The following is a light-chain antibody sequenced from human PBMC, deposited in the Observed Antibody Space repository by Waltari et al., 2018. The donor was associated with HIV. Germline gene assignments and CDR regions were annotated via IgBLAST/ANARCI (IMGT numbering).Light chain of an antibody. V-gene: IGKV3-20*01. CDR3: QQYGGSPGT. J-gene: IGKJ1*01. Sequence: EIVLAQFPGTLSLSPGERATLSCRASQSISSSYLAWYQHKPGKAPRLVIYHASRRATGIPDRFSGGGSGTAFTLTISRLEPEDFAVYYCQQYGGSPGTFGQGTKVELK. CDR1: QSISSSY. CDR2: HAS.